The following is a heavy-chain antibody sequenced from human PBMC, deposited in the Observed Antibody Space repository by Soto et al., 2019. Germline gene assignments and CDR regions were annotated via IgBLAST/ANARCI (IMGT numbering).Heavy chain of an antibody. D-gene: IGHD3-9*01. CDR3: ARLPSDWLVAPPFDY. CDR2: ISSSSSTI. Sequence: EVQLVESGGGLVQPGGSLRLSCAASGFTFSSYSMNWVRQAPGKGLEWVSYISSSSSTIYYADSVKGRFTISRDNAKNSLYLQMNSLRDEDTAVYYCARLPSDWLVAPPFDYWGQGTLVTVSS. J-gene: IGHJ4*02. CDR1: GFTFSSYS. V-gene: IGHV3-48*02.